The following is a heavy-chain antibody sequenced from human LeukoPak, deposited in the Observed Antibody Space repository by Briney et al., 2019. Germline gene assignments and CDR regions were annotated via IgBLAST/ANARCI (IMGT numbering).Heavy chain of an antibody. CDR1: GYTFTSNY. Sequence: ASVKVSCKAFGYTFTSNYMHWVRQAPGQGPEWMGVISPSGGSTTYAQKFQGRVTMTRDMSTTTDYMELSSLRSEDTAVYYCARDNSVGDVAWWFNPWGQGTLVTVSS. V-gene: IGHV1-46*01. CDR2: ISPSGGST. J-gene: IGHJ5*02. D-gene: IGHD1-26*01. CDR3: ARDNSVGDVAWWFNP.